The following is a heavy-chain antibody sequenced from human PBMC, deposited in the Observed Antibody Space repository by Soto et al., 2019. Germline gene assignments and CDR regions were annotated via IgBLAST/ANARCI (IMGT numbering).Heavy chain of an antibody. CDR1: GYTFTGYY. CDR3: ARAYCSGGSCYSDYYYGMDV. CDR2: INPNSGGT. D-gene: IGHD2-15*01. J-gene: IGHJ6*02. Sequence: ASVKVSGKASGYTFTGYYMHWVRQAPGQGLEWMGWINPNSGGTNYAQKFQGRVTMTRDTSISTAYMELSRLRSDDTAVYYCARAYCSGGSCYSDYYYGMDVWGQGTTVTVSS. V-gene: IGHV1-2*02.